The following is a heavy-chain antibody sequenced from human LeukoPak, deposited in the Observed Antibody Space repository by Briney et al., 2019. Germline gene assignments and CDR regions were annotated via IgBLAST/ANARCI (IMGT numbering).Heavy chain of an antibody. J-gene: IGHJ4*02. D-gene: IGHD3-16*01. CDR2: IYTSGGT. V-gene: IGHV4-4*07. CDR3: ARGSIGGGYMDS. Sequence: SETLSLTCTVSGGSISSYYWSWIRQSAGKGLEWIGRIYTSGGTNYNASLKSRATISLDKSKNQFSLKLSSVTAADTAVYYCARGSIGGGYMDSWGQGTLVTVSS. CDR1: GGSISSYY.